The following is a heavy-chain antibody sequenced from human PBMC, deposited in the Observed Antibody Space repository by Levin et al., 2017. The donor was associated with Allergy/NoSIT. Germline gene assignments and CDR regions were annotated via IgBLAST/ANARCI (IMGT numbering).Heavy chain of an antibody. Sequence: KPSETLSLTCTIYGGSFSDYYWSWIRQPSGKGLEWIGEINHSGSTNYNPSLKSRVTISVDMSKNQFSLKLSSVTAADTAVYYCARGRKLRFLEWLYRFDYWGQGTLFTVSS. D-gene: IGHD3-3*01. CDR2: INHSGST. V-gene: IGHV4-34*01. J-gene: IGHJ4*02. CDR3: ARGRKLRFLEWLYRFDY. CDR1: GGSFSDYY.